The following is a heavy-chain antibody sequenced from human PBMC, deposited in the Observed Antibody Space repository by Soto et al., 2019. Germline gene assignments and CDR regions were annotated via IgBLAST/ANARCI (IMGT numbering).Heavy chain of an antibody. J-gene: IGHJ5*02. CDR1: GFTFSHAW. CDR3: TVGQRVDQYSTSGYWFDP. V-gene: IGHV3-15*01. D-gene: IGHD1-26*01. Sequence: PGGSLRLSCAASGFTFSHAWMSWVRQAPGKGLEWVGRIKSRADGGTKDYGAPVRGRFTISRDDSENMLYLQMNSLKTEDTAVYYCTVGQRVDQYSTSGYWFDPWGPGTLVTVSS. CDR2: IKSRADGGTK.